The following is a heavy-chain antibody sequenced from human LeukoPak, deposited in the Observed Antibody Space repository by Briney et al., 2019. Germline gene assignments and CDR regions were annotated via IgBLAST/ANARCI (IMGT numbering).Heavy chain of an antibody. CDR1: GFTFSSSA. D-gene: IGHD3-22*01. Sequence: GGSLRLSCAASGFTFSSSAMSWVRQAPGKGLEWVSAISGSGGSTYYADSVKGRFTISRDNSKNTLYLQMNSLRAEDTAVYYCAKDPYIQYYYDSSGYYFDYWGQGTLVTVSS. J-gene: IGHJ4*02. CDR3: AKDPYIQYYYDSSGYYFDY. V-gene: IGHV3-23*01. CDR2: ISGSGGST.